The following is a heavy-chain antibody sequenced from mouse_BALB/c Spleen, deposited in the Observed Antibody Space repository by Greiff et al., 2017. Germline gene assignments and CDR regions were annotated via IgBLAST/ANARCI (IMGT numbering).Heavy chain of an antibody. CDR2: ISYDGSN. CDR1: GYSITSGYY. V-gene: IGHV3-6*02. D-gene: IGHD1-1*01. J-gene: IGHJ2*01. CDR3: ARGDYYYFDD. Sequence: EVKLMESGPGLVKPSQSLSLTCSVTGYSITSGYYWNWIRQFPGNKLEWMGYISYDGSNNYNPSLKNRISITRDTSKNQFFLKLNSVTTEDTATYYCARGDYYYFDDWGQGTTLTVSS.